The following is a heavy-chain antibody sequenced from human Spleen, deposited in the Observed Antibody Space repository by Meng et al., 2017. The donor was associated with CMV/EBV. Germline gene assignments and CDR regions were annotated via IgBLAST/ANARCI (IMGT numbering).Heavy chain of an antibody. CDR1: GYSISSGYY. J-gene: IGHJ6*02. CDR2: IYYSGST. V-gene: IGHV4-61*01. CDR3: ARGARLGDV. Sequence: SETLSLTCTVSGYSISSGYYWGWIRQPPGKGLEWIGYIYYSGSTNYNPSLKSRVTISVDTSKNQFSLKLSSVTAADTAVYYCARGARLGDVWGQGTTVTVSS. D-gene: IGHD6-25*01.